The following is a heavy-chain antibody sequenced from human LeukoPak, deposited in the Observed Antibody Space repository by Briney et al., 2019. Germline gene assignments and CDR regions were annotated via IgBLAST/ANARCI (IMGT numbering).Heavy chain of an antibody. V-gene: IGHV3-30*03. CDR2: ISYDGGSK. D-gene: IGHD4-17*01. CDR3: AREAVTRNYFDY. CDR1: GFTFSTYG. J-gene: IGHJ4*02. Sequence: PGRSLRLSCAASGFTFSTYGMHWVRQAPGKGLEWVAIISYDGGSKYYADSVKGRFTISRDNSKNTLYLQMNSLRAEDTAVYYCAREAVTRNYFDYWGQGTLVTVSS.